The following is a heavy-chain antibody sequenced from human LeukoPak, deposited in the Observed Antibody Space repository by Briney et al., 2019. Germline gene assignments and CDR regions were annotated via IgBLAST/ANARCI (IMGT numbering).Heavy chain of an antibody. V-gene: IGHV1-18*01. CDR2: ISSYNANT. CDR3: ARHRDPYYYDSSGYDAY. J-gene: IGHJ4*02. CDR1: GYTFTSYG. Sequence: ASVKVSCKASGYTFTSYGIIWVRQAPGQGLEWMGWISSYNANTNYAQNLQGRVTLTTDTSTSPAYMELRSLRSDDTAVYYCARHRDPYYYDSSGYDAYWGQGTLVTVPS. D-gene: IGHD3-22*01.